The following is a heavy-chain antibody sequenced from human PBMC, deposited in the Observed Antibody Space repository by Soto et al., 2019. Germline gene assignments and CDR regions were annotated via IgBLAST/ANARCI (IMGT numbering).Heavy chain of an antibody. D-gene: IGHD6-13*01. J-gene: IGHJ3*02. CDR1: TFSDYY. CDR3: ARDEGGSSWYRLDAFDI. V-gene: IGHV3-11*01. Sequence: TFSDYYTSWIRQAPGKGLEWVSYISSSGSTIYYADSVKGRFTISRDNAKNSLYLQMNTLRAEDTAMYYCARDEGGSSWYRLDAFDIWGQGTMVTVSS. CDR2: ISSSGSTI.